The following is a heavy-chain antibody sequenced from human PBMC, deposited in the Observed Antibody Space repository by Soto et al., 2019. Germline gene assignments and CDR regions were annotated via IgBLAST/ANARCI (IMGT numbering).Heavy chain of an antibody. CDR3: ARDLVRGSVSLCH. V-gene: IGHV3-74*01. CDR1: GFTFSSSW. CDR2: IRGAGNDA. J-gene: IGHJ4*02. D-gene: IGHD3-10*01. Sequence: EVQLLESGGGFVQPGGSLRLSCAASGFTFSSSWLHWARKVPGKGLVWVSRIRGAGNDAHHADSGKGRFTITRDNAKNTGDLQMYCLSAKETGVYYCARDLVRGSVSLCHWGQGTLVTVSS.